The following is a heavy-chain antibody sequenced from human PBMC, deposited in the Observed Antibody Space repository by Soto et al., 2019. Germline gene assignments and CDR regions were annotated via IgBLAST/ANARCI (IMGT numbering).Heavy chain of an antibody. J-gene: IGHJ5*02. CDR3: AREAGSYDFWNSNWFDP. Sequence: ASVKVSCKASGYTFTSYDINWVRQATGQGLEWMGWMNPNSGNTGYAQKFQGRVTMTRNTSISTAYMELSSLRSEDTAVYYCAREAGSYDFWNSNWFDPWGQGTLVTVSS. V-gene: IGHV1-8*01. CDR1: GYTFTSYD. CDR2: MNPNSGNT. D-gene: IGHD3-3*01.